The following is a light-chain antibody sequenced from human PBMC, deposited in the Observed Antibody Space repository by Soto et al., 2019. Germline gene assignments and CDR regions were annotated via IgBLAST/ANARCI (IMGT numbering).Light chain of an antibody. Sequence: DIQMTQSPSSLSASVGDRVTITCQASQDISNYLNWYQQKPGKAPKLLIYDASNLETGVPSRFSGSGSITDFTFTISSLQPEDIATYYCQLLDTFGQGTKLEI. J-gene: IGKJ2*01. V-gene: IGKV1-33*01. CDR3: QLLDT. CDR1: QDISNY. CDR2: DAS.